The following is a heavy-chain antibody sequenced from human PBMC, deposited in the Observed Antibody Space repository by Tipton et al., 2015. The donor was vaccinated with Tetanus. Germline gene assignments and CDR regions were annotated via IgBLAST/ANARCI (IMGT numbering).Heavy chain of an antibody. Sequence: LRLSCTVSGGSINSGTFYWDWIRQTPGKGLEWIGYMFYGGSPKYNPSLKSRVTILVDKSKNQLSLKLRSVTAADTAVYFCARDPYYNGGGYFDYWGQGTLVTVSS. V-gene: IGHV4-61*01. CDR3: ARDPYYNGGGYFDY. CDR2: MFYGGSP. D-gene: IGHD3-10*01. CDR1: GGSINSGTFY. J-gene: IGHJ4*02.